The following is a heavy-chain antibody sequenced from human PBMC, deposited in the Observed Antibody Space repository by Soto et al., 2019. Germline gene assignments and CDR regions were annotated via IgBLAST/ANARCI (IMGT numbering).Heavy chain of an antibody. J-gene: IGHJ6*02. Sequence: PGGSLRLSCAASGFTFSGYWMTWVRQAPGKGLEWVANINQYGNEKYYVDSVKGRFSISRDNPKNSLYLQMSSLGVEDTAVYYCARDPQYCFSSDCSGFYGLDVWGQGTTVTVS. D-gene: IGHD2-2*01. CDR2: INQYGNEK. V-gene: IGHV3-7*01. CDR3: ARDPQYCFSSDCSGFYGLDV. CDR1: GFTFSGYW.